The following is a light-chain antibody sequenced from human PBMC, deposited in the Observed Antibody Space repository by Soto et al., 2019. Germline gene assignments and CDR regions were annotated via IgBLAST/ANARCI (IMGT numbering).Light chain of an antibody. CDR2: GVT. J-gene: IGLJ3*02. CDR1: SSDVGGYNY. Sequence: QSALTQPASVSGSPGQSISISCTGTSSDVGGYNYVSWYQQHPGKAPKLIIYGVTNRPPGVSNRFSGPKSGNTASLTISGLQAEDEADYYCISYRSGTTLVFGGGTKLTVL. V-gene: IGLV2-14*01. CDR3: ISYRSGTTLV.